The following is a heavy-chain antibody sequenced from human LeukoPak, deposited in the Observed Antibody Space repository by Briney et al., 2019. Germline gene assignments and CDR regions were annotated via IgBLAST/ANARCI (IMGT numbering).Heavy chain of an antibody. J-gene: IGHJ4*02. D-gene: IGHD2-2*01. CDR2: INHSGST. V-gene: IGHV4-34*01. CDR3: AREGDLDCSSTSCYQY. Sequence: SETVSLTCAVYGGSFSGYYWSWVRQPPGKGLEWIGEINHSGSTNYNPSLKRRVTISVDTSKNHFSLKLSSVTAADTAVYYCAREGDLDCSSTSCYQYWGQGTLVTVSS. CDR1: GGSFSGYY.